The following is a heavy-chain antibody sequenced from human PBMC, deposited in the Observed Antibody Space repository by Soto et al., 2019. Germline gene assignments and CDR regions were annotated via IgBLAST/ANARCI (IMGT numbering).Heavy chain of an antibody. D-gene: IGHD3-22*01. CDR2: IWYDGSNK. J-gene: IGHJ4*02. Sequence: GGSLRLSCAASGFTFSSYGMHWVRQAPGKGLEWVAVIWYDGSNKYYADSVKGRFTISRDNSKNTLYLQMNSLRAEDTAVYYCARDGAYDSSGYYRQDFDYWGQGTLVTVSS. CDR1: GFTFSSYG. V-gene: IGHV3-33*01. CDR3: ARDGAYDSSGYYRQDFDY.